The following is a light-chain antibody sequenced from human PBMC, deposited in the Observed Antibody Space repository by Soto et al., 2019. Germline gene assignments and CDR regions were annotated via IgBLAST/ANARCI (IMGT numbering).Light chain of an antibody. J-gene: IGLJ1*01. V-gene: IGLV2-14*01. CDR3: SSYTNSGTYV. CDR2: DVS. CDR1: SSDVGSYNY. Sequence: QSVLTQPASVSGSPGQSITISCTGTSSDVGSYNYVSWYQQDPGKAPKLIFYDVSNRPSGVSDRFSVSKSGNTASLTISNLQAEDEAAYYCSSYTNSGTYVFGTGTKVTV.